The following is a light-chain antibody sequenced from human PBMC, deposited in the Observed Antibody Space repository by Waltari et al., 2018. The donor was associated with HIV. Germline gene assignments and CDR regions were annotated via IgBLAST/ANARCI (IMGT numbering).Light chain of an antibody. CDR1: QSVSGN. J-gene: IGKJ1*01. CDR2: GAS. Sequence: ELVMTQSPATLSASPGERATLSCRASQSVSGNVAWYQQKRGEAPRLLNYGASIRATGTPARFSGSASAAEFTPTSSRLQSEDFAVYHCHQDNDWWTFGQGTKVEI. V-gene: IGKV3-15*01. CDR3: HQDNDWWT.